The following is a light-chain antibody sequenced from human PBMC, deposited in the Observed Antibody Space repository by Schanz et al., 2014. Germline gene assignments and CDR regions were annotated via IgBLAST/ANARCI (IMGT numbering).Light chain of an antibody. CDR2: GAS. CDR3: QQYGNSPLGT. V-gene: IGKV3-20*01. CDR1: QTVISTH. Sequence: EIVLTQSPGTLSLSPGEGATLSCRASQTVISTHLAWYLQTPGQAPRLLIYGASNRATGIPDRFSGSGSGTDFTLSISRLEPEDFGVYYCQQYGNSPLGTFGQGTEVEIK. J-gene: IGKJ1*01.